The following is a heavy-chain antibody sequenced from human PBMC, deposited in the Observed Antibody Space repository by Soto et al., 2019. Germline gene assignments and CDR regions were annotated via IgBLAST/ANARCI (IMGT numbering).Heavy chain of an antibody. Sequence: GASVKVSCKASGYTFTSYGISWVRQAPGQGLEWMGWISAYNGNTNYAQKLQGRVTKTTDTSTSTAYMELRSLRSDDTAVYYCARGSVAATDYYYGMDVWGQGTTVTVSS. CDR2: ISAYNGNT. V-gene: IGHV1-18*01. D-gene: IGHD2-15*01. CDR3: ARGSVAATDYYYGMDV. J-gene: IGHJ6*02. CDR1: GYTFTSYG.